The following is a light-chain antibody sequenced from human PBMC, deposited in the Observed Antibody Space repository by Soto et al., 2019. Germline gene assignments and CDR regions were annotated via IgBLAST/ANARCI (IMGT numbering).Light chain of an antibody. CDR1: QSVSSSN. Sequence: DIVLTQSPGTLSLSPGERATLSCRASQSVSSSNLAWYQQKPAQAPRLLIYGASTRATGIPARFSGSGSGTEFTLTISSLQSEDFAVYYCQQYGSSGTFGQGTKVDIK. CDR2: GAS. CDR3: QQYGSSGT. J-gene: IGKJ1*01. V-gene: IGKV3-20*01.